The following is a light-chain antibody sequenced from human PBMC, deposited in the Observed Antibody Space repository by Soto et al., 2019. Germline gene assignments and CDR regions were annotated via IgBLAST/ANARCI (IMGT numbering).Light chain of an antibody. V-gene: IGKV1-5*03. J-gene: IGKJ1*01. CDR2: KES. CDR1: QTISSW. CDR3: QHYNSYSEA. Sequence: DIQMTQSPSTLSGSVGDRVTITCRASQTISSWLAWYQQKPGKAPKLLIYKESTLKSGLPSRFSGSGSGTEFTLTISSLQPDDFATYYCQHYNSYSEAFGQGTKVELK.